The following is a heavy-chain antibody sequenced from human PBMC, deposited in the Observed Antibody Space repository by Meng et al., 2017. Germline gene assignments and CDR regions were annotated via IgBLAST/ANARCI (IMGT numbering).Heavy chain of an antibody. Sequence: QVQLVQCGAEVKKPGSSVKVSCKASGVTFSSYAISWVRQAPGQGLEWMGGIIPIFGTANYAQKFQGRVTITADESTSTAYMELSSLRSEDTAVYYCARHYYYDSSGYYSTWYFDLWGRGTLVTVSS. CDR3: ARHYYYDSSGYYSTWYFDL. CDR1: GVTFSSYA. V-gene: IGHV1-69*01. J-gene: IGHJ2*01. CDR2: IIPIFGTA. D-gene: IGHD3-22*01.